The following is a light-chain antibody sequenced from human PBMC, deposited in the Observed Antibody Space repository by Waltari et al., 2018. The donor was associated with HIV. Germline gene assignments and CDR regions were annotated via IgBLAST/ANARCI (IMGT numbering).Light chain of an antibody. CDR3: QQHYTSPYT. CDR2: WAS. Sequence: DIVMTQSPDSLAVSLGERAPIHRKSSQSVLNSSSNKNSLAWYQQKSGQPPILLIYWASTRESGVPERFSGSGSGTDFTLTISSLQAADVAVYYCQQHYTSPYTFGQGTKLEIK. J-gene: IGKJ2*01. CDR1: QSVLNSSSNKNS. V-gene: IGKV4-1*01.